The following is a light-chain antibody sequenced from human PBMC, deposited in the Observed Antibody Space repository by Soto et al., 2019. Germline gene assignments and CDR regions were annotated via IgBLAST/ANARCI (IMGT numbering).Light chain of an antibody. Sequence: QSALTQPASVSGSPGQSITISCTGTSSDVGGYNYVSWYQQHPGKAPKLMIYEVSNRPSGVSNRFSGSKSDNTASLTISGLQAEDEADYYCSSYTSISIDYVFGTGTKLTVL. CDR1: SSDVGGYNY. V-gene: IGLV2-14*01. CDR3: SSYTSISIDYV. J-gene: IGLJ1*01. CDR2: EVS.